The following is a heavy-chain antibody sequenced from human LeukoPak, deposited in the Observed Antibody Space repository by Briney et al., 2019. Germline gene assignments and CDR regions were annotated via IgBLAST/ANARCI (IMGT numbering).Heavy chain of an antibody. V-gene: IGHV4-59*02. D-gene: IGHD3-22*01. CDR1: DGFVSSNY. CDR3: ARDRSSGYYDY. Sequence: SETLSLTCTVSDGFVSSNYWSWFRQPPGKGLEYIGYISYSGKSDYNPSLQSRVNISLDTSKNQFSLKLTSMTAADTAVYYCARDRSSGYYDYWGQGILVTVSA. CDR2: ISYSGKS. J-gene: IGHJ4*02.